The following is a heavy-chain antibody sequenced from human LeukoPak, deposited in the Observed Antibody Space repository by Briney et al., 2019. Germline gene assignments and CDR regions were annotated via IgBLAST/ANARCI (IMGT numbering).Heavy chain of an antibody. V-gene: IGHV3-9*01. CDR3: AKDMRRYSSSLENWFDP. CDR2: ISWNSGSI. Sequence: GGSLRLSCAASGFTFDDYAMHWVRQAPGKGLEWVSGISWNSGSIGYADSVKGRFTISRDNAKNSLHLQMNSLRAEDTALYYCAKDMRRYSSSLENWFDPWGQGTLVTVSS. CDR1: GFTFDDYA. D-gene: IGHD6-6*01. J-gene: IGHJ5*02.